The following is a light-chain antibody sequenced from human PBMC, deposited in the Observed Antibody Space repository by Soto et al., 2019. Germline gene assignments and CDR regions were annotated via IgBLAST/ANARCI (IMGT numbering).Light chain of an antibody. V-gene: IGKV1-27*01. CDR2: AAS. Sequence: DIQMTQSPSSLSASFGDRVTITCRASQGIGGYLAWFQQKPGNAPKLLIYAASTLQSGVPSRFSGSGSGTDFTLTISGLQPADVATYYCQKYNSAPLTFGGGTKVEIK. J-gene: IGKJ4*01. CDR1: QGIGGY. CDR3: QKYNSAPLT.